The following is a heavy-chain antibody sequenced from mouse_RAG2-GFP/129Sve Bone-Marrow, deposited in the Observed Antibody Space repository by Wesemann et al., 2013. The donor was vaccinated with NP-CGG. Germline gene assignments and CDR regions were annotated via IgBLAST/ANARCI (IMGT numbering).Heavy chain of an antibody. J-gene: IGHJ2*01. V-gene: IGHV5-6-3*01. CDR3: ARDPGYRSFDY. CDR2: INSNGGST. D-gene: IGHD2-14*01. Sequence: TINSNGGSTYYPDSVKGRFTISRDNAKNTLYLQMSSLKSEDTAMYYCARDPGYRSFDYWGQGTTLTVSS.